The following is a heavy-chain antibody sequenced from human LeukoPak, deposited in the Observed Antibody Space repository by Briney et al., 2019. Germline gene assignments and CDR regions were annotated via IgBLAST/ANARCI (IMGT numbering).Heavy chain of an antibody. V-gene: IGHV3-30-3*01. CDR2: ISYDGSNK. CDR1: GFTFSGYA. J-gene: IGHJ6*02. D-gene: IGHD3-3*02. CDR3: AKDSISYYGMDV. Sequence: GGSLRLSCAASGFTFSGYAMHWVRQAPGKGLEWVAVISYDGSNKTYADSVKGRFTISRDNSKNTLYLQMNSLRAEDTAVYYCAKDSISYYGMDVWGQGTTVTVSS.